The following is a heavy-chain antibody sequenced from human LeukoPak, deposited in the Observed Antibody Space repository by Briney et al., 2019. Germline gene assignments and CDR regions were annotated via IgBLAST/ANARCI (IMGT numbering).Heavy chain of an antibody. Sequence: GGSLRLSCAASGFTFSSYAMHGVRQAPGKGLEYASAISSNGGSTYYANSVKGRFTISRDNSKNTLYLQMGSLRAEDMAVYYCAREVAIATVGYYFDYWGQGTLVTVSS. CDR1: GFTFSSYA. V-gene: IGHV3-64*01. J-gene: IGHJ4*02. CDR3: AREVAIATVGYYFDY. CDR2: ISSNGGST. D-gene: IGHD2-21*01.